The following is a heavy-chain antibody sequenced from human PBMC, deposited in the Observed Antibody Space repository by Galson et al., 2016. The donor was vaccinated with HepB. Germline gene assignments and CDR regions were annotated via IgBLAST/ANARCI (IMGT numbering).Heavy chain of an antibody. CDR1: GYTFTSYA. Sequence: SVKVSCKASGYTFTSYAISWVRQAPGQGLEWMGGVIPIFGTMNYAHKFQGRVTITADRSTNTAYMEMNNLKSEDTAVYYCARGSYGYDYGFFEDWGQGTLVTVSS. D-gene: IGHD5-18*01. J-gene: IGHJ4*02. CDR2: VIPIFGTM. CDR3: ARGSYGYDYGFFED. V-gene: IGHV1-69*06.